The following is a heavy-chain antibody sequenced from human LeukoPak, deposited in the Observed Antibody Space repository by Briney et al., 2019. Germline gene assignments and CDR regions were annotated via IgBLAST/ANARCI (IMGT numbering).Heavy chain of an antibody. CDR1: GFTFSSYA. D-gene: IGHD4-23*01. V-gene: IGHV3-30-3*01. CDR3: TTSYGGFFDY. J-gene: IGHJ4*02. CDR2: ISYNGNNK. Sequence: GGSLRLSCAASGFTFSSYAMHWVRQAPGKGLEWVAVISYNGNNKYYADSVKGRFTISRDNSKNTLYLQMNSLKTEDTAVYYCTTSYGGFFDYWGQGTLVSVSS.